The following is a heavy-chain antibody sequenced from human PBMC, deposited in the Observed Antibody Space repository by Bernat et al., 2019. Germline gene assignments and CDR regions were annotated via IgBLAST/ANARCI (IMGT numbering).Heavy chain of an antibody. J-gene: IGHJ4*02. V-gene: IGHV1-46*01. CDR1: GYTFTSYY. Sequence: QVQLVQSGAEVKKPGASVKVSCKASGYTFTSYYMHWVRQAPGQGLEWMGIINPSGGSTSYAQKFQGRVTMTRDTSTNTVYMELSSLRSEDTAVYYCARDPSDYDSSGSPLYYWGQGTLVTVSS. CDR3: ARDPSDYDSSGSPLYY. D-gene: IGHD3-22*01. CDR2: INPSGGST.